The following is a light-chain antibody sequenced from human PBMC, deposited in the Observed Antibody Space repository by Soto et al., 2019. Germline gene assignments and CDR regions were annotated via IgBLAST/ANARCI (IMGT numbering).Light chain of an antibody. CDR1: QTIYSN. CDR2: RAS. J-gene: IGKJ1*01. Sequence: IQMTQSPATLSVSPGERATLSCSASQTIYSNVAWYQQRPGQAPRLLIYRASAGATGIPARFSGSGSGTEFTLTISRLEPEDFAVYYCQQYGSSGTFGQGTKVDIK. V-gene: IGKV3-15*01. CDR3: QQYGSSGT.